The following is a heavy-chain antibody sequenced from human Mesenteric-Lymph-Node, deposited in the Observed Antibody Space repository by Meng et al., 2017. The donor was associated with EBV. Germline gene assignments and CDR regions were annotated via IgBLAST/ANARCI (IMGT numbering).Heavy chain of an antibody. V-gene: IGHV3-74*02. CDR2: INSDGSII. CDR3: ANEYSGYATFDY. CDR1: EFTFSNYW. Sequence: EVHLLESGGGLVQPGGSLRLSCATSEFTFSNYWMHWVRQAPGKGLVWVSRINSDGSIINYADSVKGRFAISRDNARNTLDLQMNSLRDEDTAVYYCANEYSGYATFDYWGQGTLVTVST. D-gene: IGHD5-12*01. J-gene: IGHJ4*02.